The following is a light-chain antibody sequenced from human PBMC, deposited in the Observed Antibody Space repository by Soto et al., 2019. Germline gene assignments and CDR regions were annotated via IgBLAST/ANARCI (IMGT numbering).Light chain of an antibody. J-gene: IGKJ1*01. V-gene: IGKV1-5*03. CDR1: QSISSW. CDR2: KAS. CDR3: QQYNSLPTWT. Sequence: DIQMTQSPSTLSASVGDRVTITCRASQSISSWLAWYQQKPWKAPKLLIYKASSLESGVPSRFSGSGSGTEFTLTISSLQPDDFATYYCQQYNSLPTWTFGQGTKVDIK.